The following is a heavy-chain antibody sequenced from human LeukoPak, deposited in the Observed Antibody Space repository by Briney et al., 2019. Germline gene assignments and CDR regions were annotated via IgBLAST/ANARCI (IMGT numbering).Heavy chain of an antibody. V-gene: IGHV1-18*01. J-gene: IGHJ5*02. D-gene: IGHD3-10*01. CDR1: GYTFTSYG. CDR2: ISTYNDNT. Sequence: ASVKVACKASGYTFTSYGISWVRQAPGQGLEWMGWISTYNDNTNYPQKLQGRVTMTTDTSTRTAYMGLTSLRSDDTAVYYCARVDAMVRGVINWFDPWGQGTLVTVSS. CDR3: ARVDAMVRGVINWFDP.